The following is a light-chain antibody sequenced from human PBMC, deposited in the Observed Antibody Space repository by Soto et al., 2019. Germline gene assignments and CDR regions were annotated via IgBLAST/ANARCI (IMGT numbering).Light chain of an antibody. V-gene: IGLV2-14*01. CDR2: DVS. Sequence: QSVLTQPASVSGSPGQSIAISCTGTSSDVGGYDYVSWYQQHPGKAPKLMIYDVSNRPSGVSSRFSGSKSGNTASLTISGLQADDEADYYCNSYTSSSTDVFGTGTKLTVL. CDR3: NSYTSSSTDV. CDR1: SSDVGGYDY. J-gene: IGLJ1*01.